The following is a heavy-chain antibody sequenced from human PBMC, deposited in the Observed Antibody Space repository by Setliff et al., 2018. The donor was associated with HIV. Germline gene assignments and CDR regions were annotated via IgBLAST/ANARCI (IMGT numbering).Heavy chain of an antibody. CDR3: AREYGAVRKYIDY. V-gene: IGHV1-18*01. D-gene: IGHD3-10*01. CDR1: GYTFATYG. J-gene: IGHJ4*02. Sequence: ASVKVSCKASGYTFATYGISWLRQAPGQGLEWMGWISAFNGPTNYAQKFQGRVTITPDTSTSTAYMELRSLRSDDTAVYYCAREYGAVRKYIDYWGQGTLVTV. CDR2: ISAFNGPT.